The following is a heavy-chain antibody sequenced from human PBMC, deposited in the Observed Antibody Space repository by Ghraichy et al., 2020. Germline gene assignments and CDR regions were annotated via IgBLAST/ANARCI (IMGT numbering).Heavy chain of an antibody. CDR3: VRDVHTPLWSSY. D-gene: IGHD2-21*01. Sequence: GESLNLSCAASGFKFSSYWMSWVRQAPGKGLEWVAYIKQDGSERYYVDSVKGRFTISRDNARNSLFLQMSSLGAEDTAVYYCVRDVHTPLWSSYWAQGTLVTVSS. J-gene: IGHJ4*02. CDR1: GFKFSSYW. CDR2: IKQDGSER. V-gene: IGHV3-7*01.